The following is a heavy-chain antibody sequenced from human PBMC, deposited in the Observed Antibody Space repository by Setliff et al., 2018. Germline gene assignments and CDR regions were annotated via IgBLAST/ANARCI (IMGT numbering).Heavy chain of an antibody. Sequence: SETLSLTCAVYGDSLSGYYWSWIRQSPKKGLEWIGEIMPGRDTLYSPSLESRLTITIDXSKSQFSLXLSSVTAADTAVYYCARHATYYYGSGNLPFDSWGQGTLVTVSS. CDR2: IMPGRDT. J-gene: IGHJ4*02. CDR3: ARHATYYYGSGNLPFDS. V-gene: IGHV4-34*12. CDR1: GDSLSGYY. D-gene: IGHD3-10*01.